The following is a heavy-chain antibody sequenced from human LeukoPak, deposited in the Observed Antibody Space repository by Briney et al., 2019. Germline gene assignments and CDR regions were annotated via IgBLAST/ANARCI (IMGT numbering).Heavy chain of an antibody. CDR1: GGTFSSYA. CDR2: IIPIFGTA. J-gene: IGHJ3*02. Sequence: ASVKVSCKASGGTFSSYAISWVRQAPGQGLEWMGGIIPIFGTANYAQKFQGRVTITTDESTSTAYMELSSLRSEDMAVYYCARGTPIVVVPAAQDAFDIWGQGTMVTVSS. CDR3: ARGTPIVVVPAAQDAFDI. D-gene: IGHD2-2*01. V-gene: IGHV1-69*05.